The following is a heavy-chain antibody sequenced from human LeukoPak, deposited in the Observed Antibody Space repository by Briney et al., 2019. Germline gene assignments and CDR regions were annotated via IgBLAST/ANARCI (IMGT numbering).Heavy chain of an antibody. D-gene: IGHD3-10*01. Sequence: SETLSLACAVYGGPFSGYYWSWIRQPPGKGLEWIGEINHSGSTNYNPSLKSRVTISVDTSKNQFSLKLSSVTAADTAVYYCARWFGAIDYWGQGTLVTVSS. J-gene: IGHJ4*02. CDR3: ARWFGAIDY. CDR2: INHSGST. CDR1: GGPFSGYY. V-gene: IGHV4-34*01.